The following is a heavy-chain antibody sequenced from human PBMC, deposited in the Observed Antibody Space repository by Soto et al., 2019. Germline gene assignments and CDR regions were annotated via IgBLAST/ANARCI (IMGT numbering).Heavy chain of an antibody. CDR2: TSTHNDDR. CDR1: GDRFSTYG. CDR3: ARERYGASRHSHYDS. D-gene: IGHD1-26*01. V-gene: IGHV1-18*04. Sequence: QVQLVQSGTEVKEPGASVKVSCKASGDRFSTYGINWVRQAPGRGLEWMGWTSTHNDDRNYARKFQGRVTFTTDTTTRTAYMERRRLRSDDKAVYVCARERYGASRHSHYDSWGQGTNVTVS. J-gene: IGHJ4*02.